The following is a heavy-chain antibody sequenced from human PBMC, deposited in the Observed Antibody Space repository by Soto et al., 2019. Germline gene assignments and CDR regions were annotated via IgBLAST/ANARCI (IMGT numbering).Heavy chain of an antibody. D-gene: IGHD1-26*01. CDR2: IYYSGST. Sequence: QVQLQESGPGLVKPSETLSLTCTVSGGSISSYYWSWIRQPPGQGLEWIGYIYYSGSTNDNPSIKSRESISVDPYKNQFALKLSSVTAADTAVYYCARGEWELPEYLQQWGQGTLVTVSS. CDR1: GGSISSYY. J-gene: IGHJ1*01. CDR3: ARGEWELPEYLQQ. V-gene: IGHV4-59*01.